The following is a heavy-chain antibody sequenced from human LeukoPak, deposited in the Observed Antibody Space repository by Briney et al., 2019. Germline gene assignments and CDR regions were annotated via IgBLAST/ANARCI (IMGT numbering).Heavy chain of an antibody. CDR3: ARHLGVTRRPDSSGYYYVPDAFDI. CDR2: IYYSGST. CDR1: GGSISSSSYY. V-gene: IGHV4-39*01. J-gene: IGHJ3*02. D-gene: IGHD3-22*01. Sequence: SETLSLTCTVSGGSISSSSYYWGWIRQPPGKGLEWIGSIYYSGSTYYNLSLKSRVTISVDTSKNQFSLKLSSVTAADTAVYYCARHLGVTRRPDSSGYYYVPDAFDIWGQGTMVTVSS.